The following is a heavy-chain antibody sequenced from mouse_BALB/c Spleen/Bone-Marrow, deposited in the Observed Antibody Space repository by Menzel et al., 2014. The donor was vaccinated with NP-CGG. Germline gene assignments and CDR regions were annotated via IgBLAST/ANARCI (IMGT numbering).Heavy chain of an antibody. CDR3: ARKGISTVIATAYYFDY. CDR1: GYTFTSYW. J-gene: IGHJ2*01. V-gene: IGHV1S132*01. D-gene: IGHD2-4*01. Sequence: VQGVESGAELVKPGASVKLSCKISGYTFTSYWIQWVKQRPGQGLGWIGEIFPGTGTTYYNEMFKDKATLTIDTSSSTAYMQLSSLTSEDSAVHFCARKGISTVIATAYYFDYWGQGSTLTVSS. CDR2: IFPGTGTT.